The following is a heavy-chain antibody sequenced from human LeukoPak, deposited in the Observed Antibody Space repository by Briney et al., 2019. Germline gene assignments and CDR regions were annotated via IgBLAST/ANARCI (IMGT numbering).Heavy chain of an antibody. CDR3: ARGPYCSGGSCYSPTSIDC. CDR1: GGSFSGYY. Sequence: SETLSLTCAVYGGSFSGYYWSWIRQPPGKGLEWIGEINHSGSTNYNPSLKSRVTISVDTSKNQFSLKLSSVTAADTAVYYCARGPYCSGGSCYSPTSIDCWGQGTLVTVSS. D-gene: IGHD2-15*01. CDR2: INHSGST. V-gene: IGHV4-34*01. J-gene: IGHJ4*02.